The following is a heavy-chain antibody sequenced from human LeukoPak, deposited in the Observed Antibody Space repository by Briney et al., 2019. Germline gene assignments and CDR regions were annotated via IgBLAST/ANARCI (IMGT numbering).Heavy chain of an antibody. D-gene: IGHD3-10*01. CDR2: IYTSGST. CDR3: ARDVYYGSGMGFDP. CDR1: GGSISSYY. V-gene: IGHV4-4*07. J-gene: IGHJ5*02. Sequence: PSETLSLTCTVSGGSISSYYWSWIRQPAGKGPEWVGRIYTSGSTNYNPSLKSRVTMSVDTSKNQFSLKLSSVTAADTAVYYCARDVYYGSGMGFDPWGQGTLVTVSS.